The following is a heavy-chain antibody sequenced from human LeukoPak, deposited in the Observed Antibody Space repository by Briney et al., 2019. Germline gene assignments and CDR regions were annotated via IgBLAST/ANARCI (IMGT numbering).Heavy chain of an antibody. CDR2: ISSSSSFR. Sequence: GGSLRLSCAASGFNFSSYSMNWVRQAPGKGLEWVSSISSSSSFRYYADSVKGRFTISRDNAKNSLYLQMDSLRAEDTAVYYCARESSGYFYWGQGTLVTVSS. CDR1: GFNFSSYS. CDR3: ARESSGYFY. D-gene: IGHD3-22*01. V-gene: IGHV3-21*01. J-gene: IGHJ4*02.